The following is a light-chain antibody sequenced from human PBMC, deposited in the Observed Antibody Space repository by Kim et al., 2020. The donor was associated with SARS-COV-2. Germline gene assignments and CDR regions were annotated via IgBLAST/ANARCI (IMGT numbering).Light chain of an antibody. CDR3: QTWDKTTAV. CDR2: QDT. J-gene: IGLJ3*02. Sequence: VSPVQTASVTCSGDKLEDKYSSWYQQKPGQSPVLVIYQDTKRPSGIPDRFSASISGNTATLTISGTQPLDEADYYCQTWDKTTAVFGGGTKVTVL. CDR1: KLEDKY. V-gene: IGLV3-1*01.